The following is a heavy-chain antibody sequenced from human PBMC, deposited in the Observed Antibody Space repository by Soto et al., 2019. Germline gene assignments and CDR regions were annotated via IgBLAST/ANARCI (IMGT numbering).Heavy chain of an antibody. CDR1: GFTFSNYW. CDR3: ARDPAPSGWYDY. Sequence: GGSLRLSCAASGFTFSNYWMHWVRQAPGKGLVWVSRINSDGSSTTYADSVKGRFTISRDDARNTLYLQMNSLRAEDTAVYYCARDPAPSGWYDYWGQGTLVTV. J-gene: IGHJ4*02. D-gene: IGHD6-19*01. CDR2: INSDGSST. V-gene: IGHV3-74*01.